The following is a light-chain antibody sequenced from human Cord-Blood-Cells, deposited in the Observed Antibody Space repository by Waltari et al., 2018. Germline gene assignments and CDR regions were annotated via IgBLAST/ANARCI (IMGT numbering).Light chain of an antibody. J-gene: IGKJ1*01. Sequence: DIVMTQSPDSLAVSLGERATINCKSSQSVLYSSNNKNYLAWYQQKPEQPPKLLIYWASTRESGVPDRFSGSRSGTDFTLTISSLQAEDVAVYYCQQYYSTPQTFGQGTKVEIK. CDR2: WAS. CDR1: QSVLYSSNNKNY. CDR3: QQYYSTPQT. V-gene: IGKV4-1*01.